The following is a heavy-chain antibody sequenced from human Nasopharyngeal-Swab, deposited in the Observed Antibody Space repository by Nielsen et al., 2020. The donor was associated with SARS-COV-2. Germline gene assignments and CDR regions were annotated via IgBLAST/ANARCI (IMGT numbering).Heavy chain of an antibody. D-gene: IGHD3-3*01. J-gene: IGHJ4*02. V-gene: IGHV3-11*01. Sequence: WIRQPPGKGLEWISFISSSGTKEQYRGSVRGRFTISRDNAKNSAYLHMNSLRAEDTAIYYCARQYSFGYYFDYWGQGTLVTRLL. CDR2: ISSSGTKE. CDR3: ARQYSFGYYFDY.